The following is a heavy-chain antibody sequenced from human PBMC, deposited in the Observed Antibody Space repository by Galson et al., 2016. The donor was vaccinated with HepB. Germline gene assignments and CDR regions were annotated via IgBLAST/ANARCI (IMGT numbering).Heavy chain of an antibody. J-gene: IGHJ4*02. D-gene: IGHD1-26*01. V-gene: IGHV3-21*01. Sequence: SLRLSCAASGFTFNSYTMNWVRQAPGKGLEWVSSISISSSYIYYADSVKGRFTISSDNAKNSLYLQMNSLSAEDTAVYYCARGSYWLLQHGDYFDYWGQGTLVTVSS. CDR2: ISISSSYI. CDR3: ARGSYWLLQHGDYFDY. CDR1: GFTFNSYT.